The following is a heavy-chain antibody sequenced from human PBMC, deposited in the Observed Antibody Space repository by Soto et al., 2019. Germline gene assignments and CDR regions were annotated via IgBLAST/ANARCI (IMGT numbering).Heavy chain of an antibody. CDR3: ARNYYEDY. J-gene: IGHJ4*02. CDR2: ISSDGTNK. CDR1: GFTFSSYP. D-gene: IGHD3-22*01. Sequence: QVQLVESVGGGVQPGRSLRLSCAASGFTFSSYPMHWVRQAPGKGLEWLAVISSDGTNKNYADSVKGRFTISRDNSENTLFLQVNSLTSEDSAVYFCARNYYEDYWGQGTLVTVSS. V-gene: IGHV3-30-3*01.